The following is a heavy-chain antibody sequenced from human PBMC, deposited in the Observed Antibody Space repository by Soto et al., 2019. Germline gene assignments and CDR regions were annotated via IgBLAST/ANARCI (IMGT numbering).Heavy chain of an antibody. D-gene: IGHD3-9*01. CDR2: ISGSGRIT. CDR3: AKDVHYDIVTGIEYFHH. CDR1: GFTFSSYA. Sequence: LRLSCAASGFTFSSYAMSWVRRAPGKGLEWVSGISGSGRITKYADSVKGRFIISRDNFKNTLFLQMNSLRAEDTAVYYCAKDVHYDIVTGIEYFHHWAQGTLVTVSS. V-gene: IGHV3-23*01. J-gene: IGHJ1*01.